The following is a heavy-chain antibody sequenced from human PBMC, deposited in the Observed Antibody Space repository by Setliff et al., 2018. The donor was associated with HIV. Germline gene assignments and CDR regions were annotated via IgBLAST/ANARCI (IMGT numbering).Heavy chain of an antibody. CDR1: GGSISSGNYY. J-gene: IGHJ5*02. CDR2: IHYSGSS. Sequence: SETLSLTCTVSGGSISSGNYYWNWIRQPAGKGLEWIGYIHYSGSSNYNPSLKSRVSISLDTSKNQFSLKLSSVTAADTAVYYCATYADRESNRFDPWGQGILVTVSS. CDR3: ATYADRESNRFDP. D-gene: IGHD3-10*01. V-gene: IGHV4-61*10.